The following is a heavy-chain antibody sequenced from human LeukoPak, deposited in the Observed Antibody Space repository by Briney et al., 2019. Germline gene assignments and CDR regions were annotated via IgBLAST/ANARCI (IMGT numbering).Heavy chain of an antibody. J-gene: IGHJ4*02. CDR1: GYRFSTTW. CDR3: ARRFNYDGYDY. V-gene: IGHV5-51*01. Sequence: GESLKISCKGSGYRFSTTWIGWVRQMPGKGLEWMGIIYPGDSDTRYSPSFQGQVTISADKSISTAYLQWSSLKASDTAMYYCARRFNYDGYDYWGQGTLVTVSP. D-gene: IGHD1-1*01. CDR2: IYPGDSDT.